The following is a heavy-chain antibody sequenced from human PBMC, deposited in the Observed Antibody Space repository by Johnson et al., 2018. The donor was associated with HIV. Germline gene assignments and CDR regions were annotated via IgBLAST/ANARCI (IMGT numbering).Heavy chain of an antibody. D-gene: IGHD3-22*01. CDR2: IRYDGSNK. J-gene: IGHJ3*02. CDR1: GFTFSSYG. CDR3: AKGVDYYDSSPADAFDI. Sequence: QVQLVESGGGVVQPGRSLRLSCAASGFTFSSYGMHWVRQAPGKGLEWVAFIRYDGSNKYYVDSVKGRFTISRDNSKNTLSLQMNSLRAEDTAVYYCAKGVDYYDSSPADAFDIWGQGTMVTVSS. V-gene: IGHV3-30*02.